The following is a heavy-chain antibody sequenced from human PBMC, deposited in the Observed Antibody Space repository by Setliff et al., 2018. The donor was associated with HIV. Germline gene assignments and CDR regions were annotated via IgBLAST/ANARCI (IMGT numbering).Heavy chain of an antibody. Sequence: ASVKVSCKASGYTFTNHAMHWVRQAPGQGLEWMGWINVGNGNTKYSQKFQGRVTITRDTSASTAYMELSSLRSEDTAVYHCARDPPGSGFHLDYWGQGTPVTVSS. CDR2: INVGNGNT. CDR3: ARDPPGSGFHLDY. J-gene: IGHJ4*02. D-gene: IGHD5-12*01. CDR1: GYTFTNHA. V-gene: IGHV1-3*01.